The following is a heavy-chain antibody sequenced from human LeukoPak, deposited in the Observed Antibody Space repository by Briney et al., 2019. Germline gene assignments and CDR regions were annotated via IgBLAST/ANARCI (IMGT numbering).Heavy chain of an antibody. CDR2: ISGSGGST. V-gene: IGHV3-23*01. CDR3: AKGVITWIQLWVPFDY. CDR1: GFAFSSYG. Sequence: GGSLRLSCAASGFAFSSYGMHWVRQAPGKGLEWVSAISGSGGSTYYADSVKGRFTISRDNSKNTLYLQMNSLRAEDTAVYYCAKGVITWIQLWVPFDYWGQGTLVTVSS. D-gene: IGHD5-18*01. J-gene: IGHJ4*02.